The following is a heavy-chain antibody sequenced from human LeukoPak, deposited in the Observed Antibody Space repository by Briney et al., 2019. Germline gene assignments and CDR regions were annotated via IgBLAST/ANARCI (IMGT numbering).Heavy chain of an antibody. Sequence: PGGSLRLPCAASGFTFHDYAMHWVRQAPGKGLEWVSLISGHGGSTYYADSVKGRFTISRDNSKNSLYLQMNSLRAEDTALYYCAKDARFSNNWYAACFDYWGQGTPVTVSS. CDR3: AKDARFSNNWYAACFDY. CDR2: ISGHGGST. CDR1: GFTFHDYA. J-gene: IGHJ4*02. D-gene: IGHD6-13*01. V-gene: IGHV3-43*02.